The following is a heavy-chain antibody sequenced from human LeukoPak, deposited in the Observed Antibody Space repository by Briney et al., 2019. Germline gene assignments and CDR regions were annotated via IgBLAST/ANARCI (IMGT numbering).Heavy chain of an antibody. Sequence: PGGSLRLSCAASGFTFSSYSMNWVRQAPGKGLEWVSYISSSSTTIYYADSVKGRFTISRDNAKNSLYLQMNSLRDEDTAVYYCARENYYDSSGYYPSFDYWGQGTLVTVSS. D-gene: IGHD3-22*01. J-gene: IGHJ4*02. CDR2: ISSSSTTI. V-gene: IGHV3-48*02. CDR1: GFTFSSYS. CDR3: ARENYYDSSGYYPSFDY.